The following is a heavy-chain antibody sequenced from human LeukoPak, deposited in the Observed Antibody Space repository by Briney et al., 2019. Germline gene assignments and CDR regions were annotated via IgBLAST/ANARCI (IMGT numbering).Heavy chain of an antibody. CDR1: GGSISSYY. J-gene: IGHJ5*02. Sequence: SETLSHTCTVSGGSISSYYWSWIRQPPGKGLEWIGYIYYSGSTNYNPSLKSRVTISVDTSKNQFSLKLSSVTAADTAAYYCARATYDSSGITTCWFDPWGQGTLVTVSS. D-gene: IGHD3-22*01. CDR3: ARATYDSSGITTCWFDP. V-gene: IGHV4-59*01. CDR2: IYYSGST.